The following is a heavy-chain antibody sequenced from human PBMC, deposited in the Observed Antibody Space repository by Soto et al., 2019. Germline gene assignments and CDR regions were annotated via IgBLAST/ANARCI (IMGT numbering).Heavy chain of an antibody. Sequence: LSLTCAVYGGSFSGHSWTWIRQSPGKGLEWIGDINHSGRVNYSPSLKSRVTISLDTSKNQFSLKLSAVTAADTAMYYCARHEDYICWFDPWGQGTLVTVSS. CDR2: INHSGRV. J-gene: IGHJ5*02. D-gene: IGHD4-4*01. V-gene: IGHV4-34*01. CDR3: ARHEDYICWFDP. CDR1: GGSFSGHS.